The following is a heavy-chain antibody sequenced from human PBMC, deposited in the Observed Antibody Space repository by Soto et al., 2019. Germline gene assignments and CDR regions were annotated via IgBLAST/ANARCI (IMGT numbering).Heavy chain of an antibody. CDR3: ARRGVGTYYYYMDV. CDR2: ITAGGTST. Sequence: PGGSLRLSCAASGFAFSNYVMSWVRQAPGQGLEWVSAITAGGTSTYFADSVKGRFTISRDDSKNTVFLQMNSLRAEDTAIYYCARRGVGTYYYYMDVWGKGTTVTVSS. CDR1: GFAFSNYV. D-gene: IGHD1-26*01. J-gene: IGHJ6*03. V-gene: IGHV3-23*01.